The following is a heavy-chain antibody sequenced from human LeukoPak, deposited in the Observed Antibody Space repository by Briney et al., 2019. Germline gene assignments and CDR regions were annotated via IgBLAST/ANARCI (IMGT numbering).Heavy chain of an antibody. J-gene: IGHJ4*01. CDR3: ARLRTTGTFDY. D-gene: IGHD1-1*01. Sequence: GGSLRLSCAASGFTFSTYSMNWVRQAPGKGLEWVSSISSSSSYIYYADSVKGRFTISRDNAKNSLYLQMNSLRAEDTALYYCARLRTTGTFDYWGQEPWSPSPQ. CDR1: GFTFSTYS. V-gene: IGHV3-21*01. CDR2: ISSSSSYI.